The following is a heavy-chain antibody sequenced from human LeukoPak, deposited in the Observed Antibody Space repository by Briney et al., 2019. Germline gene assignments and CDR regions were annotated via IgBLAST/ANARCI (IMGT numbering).Heavy chain of an antibody. D-gene: IGHD5-18*01. Sequence: GGSLRLSCAASGFTFSSYSMNWVRQAPGKGLEWVSSISSSSSYIYYADSVKGRFTISRDNAKNLLYLQMNDLRVEDTAVYYCARTARHLDYWGQGTLVTVSS. J-gene: IGHJ4*02. CDR1: GFTFSSYS. CDR3: ARTARHLDY. V-gene: IGHV3-21*01. CDR2: ISSSSSYI.